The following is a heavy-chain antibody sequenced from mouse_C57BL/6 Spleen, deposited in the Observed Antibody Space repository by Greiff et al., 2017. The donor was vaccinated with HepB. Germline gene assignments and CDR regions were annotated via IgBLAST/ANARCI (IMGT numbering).Heavy chain of an antibody. CDR1: GYTFTSYG. D-gene: IGHD3-2*02. V-gene: IGHV1-81*01. CDR3: ARQLRLEGYYFDY. J-gene: IGHJ2*01. Sequence: VQLQESGAELARPGASVKLSCKASGYTFTSYGISWVKQRTGQGLEWIGEIYPRSGNTYYNEKFKGKATLTADKSSSTAYMELRSLTSEDSAVYFCARQLRLEGYYFDYWGQGTTLTVSS. CDR2: IYPRSGNT.